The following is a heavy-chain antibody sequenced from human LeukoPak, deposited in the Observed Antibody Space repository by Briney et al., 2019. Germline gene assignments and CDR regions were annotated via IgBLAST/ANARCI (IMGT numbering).Heavy chain of an antibody. J-gene: IGHJ6*03. CDR3: ARLTAASFGYYYYYYMDV. D-gene: IGHD6-13*01. CDR2: IYTSGCT. Sequence: SETLSLTCTVSGGSISSYYWSWIRQPPGKGLEWIGYIYTSGCTNYNPSLKSRVTISVDTSKNQFSLKLSSVTAADTAVYYCARLTAASFGYYYYYYMDVWGKGTTVTVSS. CDR1: GGSISSYY. V-gene: IGHV4-4*09.